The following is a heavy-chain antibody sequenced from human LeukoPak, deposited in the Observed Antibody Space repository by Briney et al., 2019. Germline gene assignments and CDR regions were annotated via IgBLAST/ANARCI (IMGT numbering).Heavy chain of an antibody. CDR2: IHDSGST. Sequence: PSETLSLTCTVSGGSISSYYWNWIRQPPGKGLEWIGFIHDSGSTNYNPSLKSRVTISVDTSKNQLSLKLTSVTTADTAVYYCARSDPWSRPTAWYLDLWGRGTLVTVSS. J-gene: IGHJ2*01. V-gene: IGHV4-59*01. CDR1: GGSISSYY. D-gene: IGHD3-3*01. CDR3: ARSDPWSRPTAWYLDL.